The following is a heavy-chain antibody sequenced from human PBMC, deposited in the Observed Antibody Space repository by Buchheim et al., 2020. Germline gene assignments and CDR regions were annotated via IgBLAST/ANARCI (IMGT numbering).Heavy chain of an antibody. V-gene: IGHV3-23*01. D-gene: IGHD2-21*01. CDR1: GFTFSSYA. Sequence: EVQLLESGGGLVQPGGSLRLSCAASGFTFSSYAMRWVRQAPGKGLEWVSGISGSGGSTYYADSVKGRFTISRDNSKNTVYMQMNSLRAEDTAVYYCSKGSGSGENYFYYYMDVWGKGTT. CDR2: ISGSGGST. CDR3: SKGSGSGENYFYYYMDV. J-gene: IGHJ6*03.